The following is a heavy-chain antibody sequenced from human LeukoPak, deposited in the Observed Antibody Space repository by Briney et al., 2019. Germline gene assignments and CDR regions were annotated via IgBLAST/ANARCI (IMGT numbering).Heavy chain of an antibody. CDR3: AHRRGGYFDY. Sequence: ESGPTLVKPTQTLTLTCTFSGFSLTTSGVAVGWIRQPPRKALEWLALIYSDDEKHCIPSLENGLTITKDTSKNQVVLTMTNMDPVDTATYYCAHRRGGYFDYWGQGTLVTVSS. D-gene: IGHD3-16*01. CDR1: GFSLTTSGVA. V-gene: IGHV2-5*02. J-gene: IGHJ4*02. CDR2: IYSDDEK.